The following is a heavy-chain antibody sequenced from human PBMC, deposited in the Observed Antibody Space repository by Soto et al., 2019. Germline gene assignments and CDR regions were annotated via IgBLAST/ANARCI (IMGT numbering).Heavy chain of an antibody. CDR3: ARAKEFPGVVIIDDP. CDR2: INPSGGST. D-gene: IGHD3-3*01. CDR1: GYTFTSYY. V-gene: IGHV1-46*03. J-gene: IGHJ5*02. Sequence: QVQLVQSGAEVKKPGASVKVSCKASGYTFTSYYMHWVRQAPGQGLEWMGIINPSGGSTSYAQKFQGRVTSTRDTSTSTVYMELSSLRSEDTAVYYCARAKEFPGVVIIDDPWGQGTLVTVSS.